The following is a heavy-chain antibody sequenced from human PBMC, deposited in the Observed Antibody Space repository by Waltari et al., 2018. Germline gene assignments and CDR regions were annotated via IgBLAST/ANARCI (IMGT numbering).Heavy chain of an antibody. V-gene: IGHV4-38-2*01. Sequence: QVQLQESGPGLVQPSETLSLPCAVSGYSISSCYYWGWIRQPPGKGREWNGSIYHCGSTYYNPPLKSLVTISVDTSKNQFSLKLSSVTAADTAVYDCARAILRGYSYGHDYWGQGTLVTVSS. CDR2: IYHCGST. CDR1: GYSISSCYY. CDR3: ARAILRGYSYGHDY. J-gene: IGHJ4*02. D-gene: IGHD5-18*01.